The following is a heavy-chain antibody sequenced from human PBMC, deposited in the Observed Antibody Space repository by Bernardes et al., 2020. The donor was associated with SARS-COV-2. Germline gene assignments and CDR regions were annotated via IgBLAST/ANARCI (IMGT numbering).Heavy chain of an antibody. CDR1: GFTFSTYW. D-gene: IGHD6-25*01. CDR2: ISGDGSST. J-gene: IGHJ6*02. V-gene: IGHV3-74*01. CDR3: TRGGRMDV. Sequence: GGSLRLSCAASGFTFSTYWMHWVRQVPGKGLVCLSRISGDGSSTSHADSVRGRFTISRDNAKNTLYLQMNSLRDEDTAVYYCTRGGRMDVWGQGTTVIVSS.